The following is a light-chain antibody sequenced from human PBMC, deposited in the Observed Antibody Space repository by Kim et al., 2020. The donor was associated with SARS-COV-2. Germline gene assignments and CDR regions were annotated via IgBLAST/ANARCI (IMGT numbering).Light chain of an antibody. CDR3: QQYNDWPLIS. Sequence: IEMTQSPATLSVSAGERVTITCRASQGVSNNLAWYQQQPGQAPRLLLYGASTRPTDIPARFSGSESGTEFTLTIRSLQSEDLAVYYCQQYNDWPLISFGGGTKVDIK. CDR1: QGVSNN. J-gene: IGKJ4*01. V-gene: IGKV3-15*01. CDR2: GAS.